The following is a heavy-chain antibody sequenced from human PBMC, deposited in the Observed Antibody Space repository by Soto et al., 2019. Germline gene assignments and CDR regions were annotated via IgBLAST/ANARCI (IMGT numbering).Heavy chain of an antibody. CDR1: GYTFTGYY. D-gene: IGHD6-19*01. Sequence: ASVKVSCKASGYTFTGYYMHWVRQAPGQGLEWMGWINPNSGGTNYAQKFQGWVTMTRDTSISTAYMELSRLRYDDTAVYFCARGEKIAVAGKLSVFDIWGQGTMVTVSS. CDR3: ARGEKIAVAGKLSVFDI. CDR2: INPNSGGT. V-gene: IGHV1-2*04. J-gene: IGHJ3*02.